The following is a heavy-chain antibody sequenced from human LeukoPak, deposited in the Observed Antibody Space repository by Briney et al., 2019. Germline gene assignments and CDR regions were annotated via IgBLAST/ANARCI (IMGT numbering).Heavy chain of an antibody. J-gene: IGHJ6*02. CDR3: ARDLTPKYYDYVWGSESMDV. D-gene: IGHD3-16*01. Sequence: ALRLSCAASGFTFSSYAMHWVRQAPGKGLEWVAVISYDGSNKYYADSVKGRFTISRDNSKNTLYLQMNSLRAEDTAVYYCARDLTPKYYDYVWGSESMDVWGQGTTVTVSS. V-gene: IGHV3-30-3*01. CDR2: ISYDGSNK. CDR1: GFTFSSYA.